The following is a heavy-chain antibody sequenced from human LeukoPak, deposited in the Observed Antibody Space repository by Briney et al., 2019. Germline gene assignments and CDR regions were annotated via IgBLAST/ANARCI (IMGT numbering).Heavy chain of an antibody. V-gene: IGHV1-18*01. J-gene: IGHJ4*02. D-gene: IGHD2-15*01. CDR3: AREGVLYDFDY. Sequence: ASVKVSCKASGYTFTSYGISWVRQATGQGREWMGWISAYNGNTNYAQKLQGRVTMATDTSTSTAYMELRSLRSDDTAVYYCAREGVLYDFDYWGQGTLVTVSS. CDR1: GYTFTSYG. CDR2: ISAYNGNT.